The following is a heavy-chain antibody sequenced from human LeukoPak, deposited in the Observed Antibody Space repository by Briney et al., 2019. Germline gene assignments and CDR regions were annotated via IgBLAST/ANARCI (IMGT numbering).Heavy chain of an antibody. CDR2: ISGSGDTT. J-gene: IGHJ5*02. CDR3: AKMKLSAAGFDP. V-gene: IGHV3-23*01. D-gene: IGHD1-14*01. Sequence: GGSLRLSCAASGFTFSDYYMTWIRQAPGKGLEWVSSISGSGDTTTYADSVKGRFTISRENSKNTLCLQMNSLRAEDTAVYFCAKMKLSAAGFDPWGQGTLVTVSS. CDR1: GFTFSDYY.